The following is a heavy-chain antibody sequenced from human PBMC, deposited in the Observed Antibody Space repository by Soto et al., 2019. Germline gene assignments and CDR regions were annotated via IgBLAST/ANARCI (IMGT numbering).Heavy chain of an antibody. V-gene: IGHV1-69*01. J-gene: IGHJ6*02. CDR1: GGTFSSYA. CDR3: ARYPVSGYDYYYYYGMDG. D-gene: IGHD5-12*01. Sequence: QVQLVQSGAEVKKPGSSVKVSCKASGGTFSSYAISWVRQAPGQWLEWMGGIIPIFGTANYAQKFQGRVTITADESTSTAYMELSSLRSEDTAVYYCARYPVSGYDYYYYYGMDGWGQGTTVTVSS. CDR2: IIPIFGTA.